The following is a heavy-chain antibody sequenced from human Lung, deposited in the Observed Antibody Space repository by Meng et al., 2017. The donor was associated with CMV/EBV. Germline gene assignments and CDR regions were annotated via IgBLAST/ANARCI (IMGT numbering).Heavy chain of an antibody. CDR3: ARGRFAFDF. V-gene: IGHV3-7*01. CDR1: GFTFSSYA. J-gene: IGHJ4*02. Sequence: GESXKISCAASGFTFSSYALHWVRQAPGKGLEWVATIKEDGSEKYYVDSVKGRFAISRDNAQNSLYLQMDSLRAEDTAVYYCARGRFAFDFWGQGTLVTVSS. CDR2: IKEDGSEK. D-gene: IGHD3-16*01.